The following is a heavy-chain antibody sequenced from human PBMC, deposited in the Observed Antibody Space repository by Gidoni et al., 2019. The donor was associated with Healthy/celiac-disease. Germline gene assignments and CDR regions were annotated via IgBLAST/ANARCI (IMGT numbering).Heavy chain of an antibody. CDR3: ARDQDTNSWYGFYFDY. CDR2: ISSSSSYI. J-gene: IGHJ4*02. V-gene: IGHV3-21*01. CDR1: GFTFSSYS. D-gene: IGHD6-13*01. Sequence: EVQLVESGGGLVKPGGSLRLSCAASGFTFSSYSMNWVRQAPGKGLEWVSSISSSSSYIYYADSVKGRFTISRDNAKNSLYLQMNSLRAEDTAVYYCARDQDTNSWYGFYFDYWGQGTLVTVSS.